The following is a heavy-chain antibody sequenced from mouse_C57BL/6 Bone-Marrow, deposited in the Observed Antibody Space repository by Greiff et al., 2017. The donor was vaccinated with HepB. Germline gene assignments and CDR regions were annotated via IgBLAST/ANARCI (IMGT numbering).Heavy chain of an antibody. J-gene: IGHJ4*01. CDR2: ISSGGDYI. Sequence: DVMLVESGEGLVKPGGSLKLSCAASGFTFSSYAMSWVRQTPEKRLEWVAYISSGGDYIYYADTVKGRFTISRDNARNTLYLQMSSLKSEDTAMYYCIYYGSDYAMDYWGQGTSVTVSS. CDR1: GFTFSSYA. CDR3: IYYGSDYAMDY. D-gene: IGHD1-1*01. V-gene: IGHV5-9-1*02.